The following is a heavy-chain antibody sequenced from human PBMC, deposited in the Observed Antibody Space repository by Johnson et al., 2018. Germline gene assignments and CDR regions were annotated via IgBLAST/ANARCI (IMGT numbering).Heavy chain of an antibody. CDR3: ARVSTYYFDSSGDVFDI. Sequence: QVQLVESGGGVVQPGRSLRLSCAASGFTFSSYAMHWVRQAPGKGLEWVAVIYFGGSKKYYGDSVKGRFPISRDDSKNTLFLQMNSLSAEDTAVYYCARVSTYYFDSSGDVFDIWGQGTMVTVSS. CDR2: IYFGGSKK. V-gene: IGHV3-33*01. J-gene: IGHJ3*02. CDR1: GFTFSSYA. D-gene: IGHD3-22*01.